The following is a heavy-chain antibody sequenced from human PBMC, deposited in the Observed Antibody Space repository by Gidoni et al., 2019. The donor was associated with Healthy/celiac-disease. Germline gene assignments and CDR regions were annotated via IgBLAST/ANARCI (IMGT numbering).Heavy chain of an antibody. Sequence: QVQLQESGPGLVKPSQTLSLTCTVAGGSISSGGYYWSWIRQHPGKGLEWIGYIYYRGSTYYNPSLKSRVTISVDTSKTQFSLKLSSVTAADTAVYYCAREAAKKPVDYWGQGTLVTVSS. D-gene: IGHD2-15*01. CDR1: GGSISSGGYY. V-gene: IGHV4-31*03. CDR2: IYYRGST. CDR3: AREAAKKPVDY. J-gene: IGHJ4*02.